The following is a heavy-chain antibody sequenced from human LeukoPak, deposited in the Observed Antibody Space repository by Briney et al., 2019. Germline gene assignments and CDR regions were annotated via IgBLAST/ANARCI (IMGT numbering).Heavy chain of an antibody. CDR3: AKGIAAAARIAFDI. CDR2: ISWNSGSI. D-gene: IGHD6-13*01. V-gene: IGHV3-9*03. Sequence: GGSLRLSCAASGFTFSSYEMNWVRQAPGKGLEWVSGISWNSGSIGYADSVKGRFTISRDNAKNSLYLQMNSLRAEGMALYYCAKGIAAAARIAFDIWGQGTMVTVSS. CDR1: GFTFSSYE. J-gene: IGHJ3*02.